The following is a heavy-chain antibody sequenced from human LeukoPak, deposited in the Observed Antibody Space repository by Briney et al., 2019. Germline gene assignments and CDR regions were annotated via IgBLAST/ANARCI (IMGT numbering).Heavy chain of an antibody. CDR2: IYTNVST. J-gene: IGHJ4*02. CDR1: GGSISSYY. V-gene: IGHV4-4*07. D-gene: IGHD4-17*01. Sequence: SETLSLTCTVSGGSISSYYWSWIRQPAGKGLEWIGRIYTNVSTNYNPSLKSRVTMSVDTSKNQFSLKLSSVTAADTAVYFCAGDYGDYYFDYWGQGTLVTVSS. CDR3: AGDYGDYYFDY.